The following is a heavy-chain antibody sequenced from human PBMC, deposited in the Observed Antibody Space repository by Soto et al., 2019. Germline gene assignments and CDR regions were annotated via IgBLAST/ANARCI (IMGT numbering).Heavy chain of an antibody. Sequence: QVQLVQSGAEVKKPGASVKVSCKASGYTFTDYFFHWVRQAPGQGLEWMGWINPNSGGTDSAQKFQGWVTMTRDTSISTAYLELNRLRSDDTAVYYCASRLRRGIQFGFDYWGQGTLVTVSS. CDR3: ASRLRRGIQFGFDY. J-gene: IGHJ4*02. CDR1: GYTFTDYF. V-gene: IGHV1-2*04. CDR2: INPNSGGT. D-gene: IGHD2-15*01.